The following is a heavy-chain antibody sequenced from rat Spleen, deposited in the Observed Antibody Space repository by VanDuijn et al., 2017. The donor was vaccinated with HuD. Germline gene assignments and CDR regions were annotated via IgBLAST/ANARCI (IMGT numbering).Heavy chain of an antibody. CDR1: GFTLSDHY. CDR3: AREADIPFHYFDY. J-gene: IGHJ2*01. Sequence: EVQLVESDGGLVQPGRSLKLSCAASGFTLSDHYMAWVRQAPTKGLEWVATISTGGGNTYYRDSVKGRFTISRDNAKSTLYLQMNSLRSEDTATCYCAREADIPFHYFDYWGQGVMVTVSS. D-gene: IGHD2-3*01. V-gene: IGHV5-25*01. CDR2: ISTGGGNT.